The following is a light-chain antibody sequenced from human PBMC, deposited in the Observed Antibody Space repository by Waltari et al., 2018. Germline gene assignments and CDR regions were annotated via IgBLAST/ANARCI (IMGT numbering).Light chain of an antibody. Sequence: PGERATLSCRASQSVSSYLAWYQRKPGQAPRLLIYDASNRATGIPARFSGSGSGTDFTLTISSLEPEDFAVYYCQQRSNWLTFGGGTKVEIK. V-gene: IGKV3-11*01. CDR3: QQRSNWLT. CDR1: QSVSSY. J-gene: IGKJ4*01. CDR2: DAS.